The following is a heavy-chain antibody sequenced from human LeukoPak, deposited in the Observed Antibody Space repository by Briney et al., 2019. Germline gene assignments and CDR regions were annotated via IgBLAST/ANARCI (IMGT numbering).Heavy chain of an antibody. CDR1: HYSISSGYY. Sequence: SETLSLTCSVSHYSISSGYYWGWIRQPSGQGLEWIGSIYRSGGTYYNLSLKSRVSISMDTSKNQFSLKLSSVTAADTAVYYCARRRGEYYFDYWGQGTLVTVSS. CDR2: IYRSGGT. J-gene: IGHJ4*02. D-gene: IGHD3-10*01. V-gene: IGHV4-38-2*02. CDR3: ARRRGEYYFDY.